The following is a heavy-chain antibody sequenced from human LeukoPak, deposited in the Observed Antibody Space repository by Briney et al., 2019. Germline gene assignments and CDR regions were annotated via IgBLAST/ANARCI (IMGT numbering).Heavy chain of an antibody. V-gene: IGHV3-21*01. Sequence: GGSLRLSCAASGFTFSRYSMNWVRQAPGKGLEWVSSISSSSSYIYYADSVKGRLTLSRHNAKNTLYRQMNSLRAEDTAVYYCARGQASDFDYWGQETLVTVSS. CDR3: ARGQASDFDY. CDR1: GFTFSRYS. CDR2: ISSSSSYI. J-gene: IGHJ4*02.